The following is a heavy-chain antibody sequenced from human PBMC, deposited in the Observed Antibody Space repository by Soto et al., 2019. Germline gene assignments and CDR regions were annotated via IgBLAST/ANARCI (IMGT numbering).Heavy chain of an antibody. CDR3: AKGTANAAPYYFDS. CDR1: GFSFSSYA. Sequence: PGGSLRLSCAASGFSFSSYAMSWVRQGPGEGLDWVSAISDSGGSTYYADSVKGRFTISRDNSRNTLYLQMNSLRTEDTAVYYCAKGTANAAPYYFDSWGPGALVTVSS. D-gene: IGHD2-15*01. CDR2: ISDSGGST. V-gene: IGHV3-23*01. J-gene: IGHJ4*02.